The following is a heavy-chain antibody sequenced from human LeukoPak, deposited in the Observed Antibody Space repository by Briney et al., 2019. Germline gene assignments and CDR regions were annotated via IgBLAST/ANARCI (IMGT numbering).Heavy chain of an antibody. Sequence: QPGGSLRLSCAASGFTFSSYWMHWVRQAPGKGLVWVSRINSDGSSTSYADSVKGRLTISRDNAKNTLYLQMNSLRAEDTAVYYCARGGGYSYAPFDYWGQGTLVTVSS. CDR1: GFTFSSYW. D-gene: IGHD5-18*01. J-gene: IGHJ4*02. CDR2: INSDGSST. CDR3: ARGGGYSYAPFDY. V-gene: IGHV3-74*01.